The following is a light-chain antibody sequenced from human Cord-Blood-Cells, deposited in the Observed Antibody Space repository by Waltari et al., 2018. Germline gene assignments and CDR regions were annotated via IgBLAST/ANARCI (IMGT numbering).Light chain of an antibody. J-gene: IGLJ2*01. V-gene: IGLV2-23*02. CDR1: SSDFGSYNL. CDR3: CSYAGSSTFDVV. Sequence: QSALTQPASLSGSPGQSITSSCTGTSSDFGSYNLVSWYQQHPGKAPKLMIYEVSKRPSGVSNRFSGSKSGNTASLTISGLQAEDEADYYCCSYAGSSTFDVVFGGGTKLTVL. CDR2: EVS.